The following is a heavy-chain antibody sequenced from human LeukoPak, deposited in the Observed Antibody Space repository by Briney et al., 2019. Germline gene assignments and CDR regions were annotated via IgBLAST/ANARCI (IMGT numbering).Heavy chain of an antibody. V-gene: IGHV3-30*02. CDR2: IRYDTINE. CDR3: AKDPLDCSSSFCYPPYYMDV. J-gene: IGHJ6*03. Sequence: GGSLRLSCAASGFTFSSYSMNWVRQAPGKGLEWVAFIRYDTINEYYADSVKGRFTISRDNSKNTLYLQMNSLRGEDTAVYYCAKDPLDCSSSFCYPPYYMDVWGKGTTVTVS. D-gene: IGHD2-2*01. CDR1: GFTFSSYS.